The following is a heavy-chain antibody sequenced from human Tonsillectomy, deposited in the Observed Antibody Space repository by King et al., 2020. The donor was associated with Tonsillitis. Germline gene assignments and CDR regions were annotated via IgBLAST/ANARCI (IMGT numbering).Heavy chain of an antibody. CDR3: AKSDRVYYDSSGFFDAFDI. D-gene: IGHD3-22*01. CDR2: ISATGDRT. J-gene: IGHJ3*02. Sequence: VKLVESGGGLVQPGESLRLSCAASGFTFSSYAMTWVRQAPGKGLEWVSTISATGDRTYHADSVKGRFTISRDISKSTLFLQMNSLRAEDTAVYYCAKSDRVYYDSSGFFDAFDIWGQGTMVTVSS. V-gene: IGHV3-23*04. CDR1: GFTFSSYA.